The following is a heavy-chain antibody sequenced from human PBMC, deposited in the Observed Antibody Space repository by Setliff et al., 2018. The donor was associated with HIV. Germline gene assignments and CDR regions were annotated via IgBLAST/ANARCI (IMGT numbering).Heavy chain of an antibody. Sequence: GASVKVSCKTSGYSVATHGLSWVRQAPGEGLEWMGWISAYTGNTNYAQKLHGRVSMTTDLSTSTGYMELTSLRSDDTAVYYCAREAWRRSADGYTYKADVFDIWGQGTMVTVSS. J-gene: IGHJ3*02. CDR1: GYSVATHG. CDR2: ISAYTGNT. CDR3: AREAWRRSADGYTYKADVFDI. D-gene: IGHD5-12*01. V-gene: IGHV1-18*01.